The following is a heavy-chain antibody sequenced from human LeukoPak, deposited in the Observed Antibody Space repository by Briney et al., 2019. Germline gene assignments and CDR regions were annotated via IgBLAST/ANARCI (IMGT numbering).Heavy chain of an antibody. CDR3: ASPYGSGSYYPKLYDY. V-gene: IGHV3-23*01. CDR1: GFTFSSYA. CDR2: ISGSDGTT. J-gene: IGHJ4*02. Sequence: PGGSQRLSCAASGFTFSSYAMSWVRQAPGKGLEWVSSISGSDGTTYYADSVKGRFTISRDNSKYTLSLQMNSLRAEDTAVYYCASPYGSGSYYPKLYDYWGQGTLVTVSS. D-gene: IGHD3-10*01.